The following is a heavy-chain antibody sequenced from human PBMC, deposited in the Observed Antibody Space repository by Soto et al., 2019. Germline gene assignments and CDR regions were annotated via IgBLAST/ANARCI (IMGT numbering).Heavy chain of an antibody. J-gene: IGHJ6*02. CDR2: IIPIFGTA. Sequence: QVQLVQSGAEVKKPGSSVKVSCKASGGTFSSYAISWVRQAPGQGLEWMGGIIPIFGTANYAQKFQGRVTITADESTSTAYMELSSLRSGDTAVYYCASGRYCSGGSCRLNYYYGMDVWGQGTTVTVSS. CDR1: GGTFSSYA. D-gene: IGHD2-15*01. V-gene: IGHV1-69*01. CDR3: ASGRYCSGGSCRLNYYYGMDV.